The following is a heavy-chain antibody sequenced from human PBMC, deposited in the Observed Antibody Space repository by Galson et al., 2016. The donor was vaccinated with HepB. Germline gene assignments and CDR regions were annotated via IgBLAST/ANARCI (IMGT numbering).Heavy chain of an antibody. CDR2: INPTGGST. D-gene: IGHD1/OR15-1a*01. J-gene: IGHJ6*02. V-gene: IGHV1-46*01. CDR3: ARDLENNSWDHFGMDV. CDR1: GYTFTIYY. Sequence: SVKVSCRVSGYTFTIYYMHWVRQAPGQGLEWMGIINPTGGSTTYAQKFQGRVTMTRDTSTSTFYMDMSSLSSEDTAVYYCARDLENNSWDHFGMDVWGQGTTVTVSS.